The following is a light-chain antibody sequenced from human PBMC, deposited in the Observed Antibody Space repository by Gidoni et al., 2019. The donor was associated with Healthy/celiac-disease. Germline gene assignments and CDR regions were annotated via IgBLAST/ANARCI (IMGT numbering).Light chain of an antibody. CDR1: SLRSYY. J-gene: IGLJ2*01. Sequence: SSELTQDPAVSVALGQTVRITCHGDSLRSYYASGYQQKPGQAHVLVSYGKKTRPSGIPDRFSGSSSVNTASLTITGAQAEDEADYYCNSRDSSCNHVVFGGGTKLTVL. CDR3: NSRDSSCNHVV. CDR2: GKK. V-gene: IGLV3-19*01.